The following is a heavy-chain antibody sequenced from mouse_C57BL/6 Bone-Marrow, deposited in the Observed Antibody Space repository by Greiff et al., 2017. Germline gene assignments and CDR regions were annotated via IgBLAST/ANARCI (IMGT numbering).Heavy chain of an antibody. CDR1: GYTFTSYW. CDR2: IHPNSGST. D-gene: IGHD2-4*01. J-gene: IGHJ2*01. V-gene: IGHV1-64*01. Sequence: VQLQQSGAELVKPGASVKLSCKASGYTFTSYWMHWVKQRPGQGLEWIGMIHPNSGSTNYNEKFKSKATLTVDKSSSTAYMQLSSLTSEDSAVYYCARPTTQYDYNDYWGQGTTLTVSS. CDR3: ARPTTQYDYNDY.